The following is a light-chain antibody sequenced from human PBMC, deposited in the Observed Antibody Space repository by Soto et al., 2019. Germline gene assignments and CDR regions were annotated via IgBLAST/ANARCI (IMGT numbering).Light chain of an antibody. CDR1: QSVSNN. J-gene: IGKJ5*01. V-gene: IGKV3-15*01. CDR3: QQHNNWPFIT. Sequence: ELVMTQSPATLSLSPGDSVTLSCRASQSVSNNLAWYQQQPGQSPRLLIYGAYSRATGIPARFSGSGSGTEFTLTISSLQSEDFAVYYCQQHNNWPFITFGQGTRLEIK. CDR2: GAY.